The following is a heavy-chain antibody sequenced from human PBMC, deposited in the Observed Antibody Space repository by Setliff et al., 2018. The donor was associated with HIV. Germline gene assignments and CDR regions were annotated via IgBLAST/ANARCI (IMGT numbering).Heavy chain of an antibody. V-gene: IGHV4-39*07. CDR2: IFYSGST. J-gene: IGHJ4*02. CDR1: GGSINRSPYY. CDR3: ARVESGILGY. Sequence: LSLTCTVSGGSINRSPYYWGWIRQPPGKGLERIASIFYSGSTYHSPSLKSRVTISVDTANNQFSLKVNSMTAADSAIYYCARVESGILGYWGRGTLVTVSS. D-gene: IGHD1-26*01.